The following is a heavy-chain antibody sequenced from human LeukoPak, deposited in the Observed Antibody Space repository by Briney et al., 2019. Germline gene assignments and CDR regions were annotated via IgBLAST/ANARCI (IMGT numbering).Heavy chain of an antibody. J-gene: IGHJ4*02. Sequence: SGTLPLTCAVSGGSISSSNWWSWVRPPPGKGLEWIGEIYHSGSSNYNPSLKSRVTISLDKSKNQFSLNLSSVTAADMAVYYCARSGSGSYYLAYWGQGTLVTVSS. V-gene: IGHV4-4*02. CDR1: GGSISSSNW. CDR3: ARSGSGSYYLAY. D-gene: IGHD3-10*01. CDR2: IYHSGSS.